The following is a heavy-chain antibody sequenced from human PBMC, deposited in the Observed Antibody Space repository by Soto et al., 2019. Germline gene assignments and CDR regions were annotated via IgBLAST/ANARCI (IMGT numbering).Heavy chain of an antibody. CDR1: GGSISSSSYY. J-gene: IGHJ4*02. CDR2: IYYSGST. CDR3: ARHGYDFWSGYLVPLFDY. V-gene: IGHV4-39*01. D-gene: IGHD3-3*01. Sequence: QLQLQESGPGLVKPSETLSLTCTVSGGSISSSSYYWGWIRQPPGKGLEWIGSIYYSGSTYYNPSLKSRVTISVDTSKNQFSLKLSSVTAADTAVYYCARHGYDFWSGYLVPLFDYWGQGTLVTVSS.